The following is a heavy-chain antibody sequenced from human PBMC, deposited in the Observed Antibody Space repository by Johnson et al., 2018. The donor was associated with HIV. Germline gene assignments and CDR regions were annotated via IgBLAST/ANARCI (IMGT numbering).Heavy chain of an antibody. CDR3: AREFWGTSSPFDI. V-gene: IGHV3-30*04. J-gene: IGHJ3*02. Sequence: QVQLVESGGDLVKPGGSLRLSCEVSGFTFSSYAMHWVRQAPGKGLEWVAVISYDGSNKYYADSVKGRFTISRDTAQNSVYLQMNSLRVDDTAVYYCAREFWGTSSPFDIWGQGTMVTVSS. CDR2: ISYDGSNK. D-gene: IGHD3-16*01. CDR1: GFTFSSYA.